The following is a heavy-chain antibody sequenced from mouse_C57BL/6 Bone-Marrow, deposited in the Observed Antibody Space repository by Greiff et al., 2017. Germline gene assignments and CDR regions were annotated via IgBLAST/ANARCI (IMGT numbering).Heavy chain of an antibody. CDR2: IDPEDGET. J-gene: IGHJ1*03. CDR3: AKAPRHYYGSSSWYFDV. Sequence: EVQLQQSGAELVKPGASVKLSCTASGFNIKDYYMHWVKQRTEQGLEWIGRIDPEDGETKYAPKFQGKATITTDTSSNTAYLQLSSLTSEDTAVYYWAKAPRHYYGSSSWYFDVWGTGTTVTVSS. CDR1: GFNIKDYY. D-gene: IGHD1-1*01. V-gene: IGHV14-2*01.